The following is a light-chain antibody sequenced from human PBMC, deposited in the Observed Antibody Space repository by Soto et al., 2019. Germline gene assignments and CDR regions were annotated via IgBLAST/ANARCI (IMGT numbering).Light chain of an antibody. Sequence: QSALTQPPSASGSPGQSVTISRTGTSSDVGGYDYVSWSQQHPGKAPELMIYEVSNRPSGVSNRFSGSKSGNTASLTISGLQAEDEADYYCSSYTSSSTYVFGTGTKVTVL. CDR1: SSDVGGYDY. CDR3: SSYTSSSTYV. V-gene: IGLV2-14*01. J-gene: IGLJ1*01. CDR2: EVS.